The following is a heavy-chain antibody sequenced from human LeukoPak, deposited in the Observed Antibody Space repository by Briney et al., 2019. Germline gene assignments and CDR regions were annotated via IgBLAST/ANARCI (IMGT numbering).Heavy chain of an antibody. Sequence: PGGSLRLSCAASGFTVSSNYMSWVRHAPGKGLEWVSVIYSGGSTYYADSVKGRFTISRDNSKNTLYLQMNSLRAEDTAVYYCARGYCSGGSCYGALNYWGQGTLVTVSS. CDR3: ARGYCSGGSCYGALNY. CDR2: IYSGGST. D-gene: IGHD2-15*01. CDR1: GFTVSSNY. J-gene: IGHJ4*02. V-gene: IGHV3-53*01.